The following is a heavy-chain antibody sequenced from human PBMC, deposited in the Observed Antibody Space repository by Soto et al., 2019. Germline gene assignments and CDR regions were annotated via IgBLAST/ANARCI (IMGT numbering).Heavy chain of an antibody. V-gene: IGHV4-39*01. Sequence: SETLSLTCTVSGGSISSSSYYWGWIRQPPGKGLEWIVSIYYSGSTYYNPSLKSRVTISVDTSKNQFSLKLSSVTAADTAVYYCAKLTYALTSGSQPGYWGQGTLVTVSS. CDR1: GGSISSSSYY. D-gene: IGHD5-12*01. CDR2: IYYSGST. CDR3: AKLTYALTSGSQPGY. J-gene: IGHJ4*02.